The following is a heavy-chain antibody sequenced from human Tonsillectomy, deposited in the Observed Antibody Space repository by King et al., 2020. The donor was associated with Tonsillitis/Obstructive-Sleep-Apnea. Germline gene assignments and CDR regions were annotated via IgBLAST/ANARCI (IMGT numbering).Heavy chain of an antibody. D-gene: IGHD2-15*01. CDR1: GFAFNKAW. Sequence: VQLVESGGGLVKPGGSLRLSCVASGFAFNKAWMNWVRQAPGKGLEWVGRLKSKTDGGTTDYAAPVKGRFTISRDDSKNTQYLQMNSLKIEDTAVYYCTKRFREYCRGGACYYGLDVWGQGTAVTVSS. CDR3: TKRFREYCRGGACYYGLDV. V-gene: IGHV3-15*07. J-gene: IGHJ6*02. CDR2: LKSKTDGGTT.